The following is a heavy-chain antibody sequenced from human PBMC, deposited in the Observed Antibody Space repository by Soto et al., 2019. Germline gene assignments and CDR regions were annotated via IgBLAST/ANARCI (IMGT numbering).Heavy chain of an antibody. V-gene: IGHV4-59*01. Sequence: PSETLSLTCTVSGGSISSYCWSWIRQPPGKGLEWIGYIYYSGSTNYNPSLKSRVTISVDTSKNQFSLKLSSVTAADTAVYYCARDREGDDYVWGSYRYTSYYGMDVWGQGTTVTVSS. CDR2: IYYSGST. D-gene: IGHD3-16*02. J-gene: IGHJ6*02. CDR1: GGSISSYC. CDR3: ARDREGDDYVWGSYRYTSYYGMDV.